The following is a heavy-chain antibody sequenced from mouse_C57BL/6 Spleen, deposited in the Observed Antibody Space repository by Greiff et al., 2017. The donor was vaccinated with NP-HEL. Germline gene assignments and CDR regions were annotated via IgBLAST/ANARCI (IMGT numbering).Heavy chain of an antibody. CDR1: GYTFTSYW. CDR2: IHPNSGST. V-gene: IGHV1-64*01. Sequence: QVQLQQPGAELVKPGASVKLSCKASGYTFTSYWMHWVKQRPGQGLEWIGMIHPNSGSTNYNEKFKSKATLTVDKSSSTAYVQLSSLTSEDSAVYYCAREDLVTTVDWGTGTTVTVSS. D-gene: IGHD1-1*01. CDR3: AREDLVTTVD. J-gene: IGHJ1*03.